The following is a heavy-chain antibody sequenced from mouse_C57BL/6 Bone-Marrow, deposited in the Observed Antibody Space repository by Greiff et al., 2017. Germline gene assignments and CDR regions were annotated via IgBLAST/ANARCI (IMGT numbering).Heavy chain of an antibody. D-gene: IGHD1-1*01. CDR2: INYDGSST. V-gene: IGHV5-16*01. CDR1: GLTFSDYY. Sequence: EVKLMESEGGLVQPGSSMKLSCTASGLTFSDYYMAWVRQVPEKGLEWVANINYDGSSTYYLDSLKSRFIISRDNAKNILYLQMSSLKSEDTATYYCARHYGSSYFYAMDYWGQGTSVTVSS. J-gene: IGHJ4*01. CDR3: ARHYGSSYFYAMDY.